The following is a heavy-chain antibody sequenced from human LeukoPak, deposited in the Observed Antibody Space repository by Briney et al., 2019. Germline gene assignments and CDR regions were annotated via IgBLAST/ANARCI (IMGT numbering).Heavy chain of an antibody. V-gene: IGHV3-33*01. J-gene: IGHJ4*02. Sequence: GRSLRLSCAASGFTFRTYGMHWVRQAPGKGLEWVAVISYDGSSKYYADSVKGRVTISRDNSKNTLYLHMNNLRAEDTAVYNGARDRDSSSSNTDYWGQGTLVTVSS. D-gene: IGHD6-13*01. CDR2: ISYDGSSK. CDR3: ARDRDSSSSNTDY. CDR1: GFTFRTYG.